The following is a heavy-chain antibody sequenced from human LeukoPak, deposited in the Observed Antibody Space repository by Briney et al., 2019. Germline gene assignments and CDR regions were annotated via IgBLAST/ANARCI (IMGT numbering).Heavy chain of an antibody. D-gene: IGHD3-3*01. Sequence: PSGTLSLTCAVSGGSISSSNWWSWVRQPPGKGLEWIGEIYHSGSTNYNPSLKSRVTISVDKSKNQFFLKLSSVTAADTAVYYCARGPAYYDFWSGYYLDYWGQGTLVTVSS. J-gene: IGHJ4*02. CDR1: GGSISSSNW. CDR3: ARGPAYYDFWSGYYLDY. V-gene: IGHV4-4*02. CDR2: IYHSGST.